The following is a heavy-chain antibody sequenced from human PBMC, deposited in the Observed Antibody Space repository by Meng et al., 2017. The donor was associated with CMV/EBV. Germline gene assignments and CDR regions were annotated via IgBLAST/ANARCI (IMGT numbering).Heavy chain of an antibody. Sequence: GESLKISCAASGFTFSSYAMHWVRQAPGKGLEWVATISYDGNSEYYADSVKGRFTISRDNSKDTLFVQMNSLRAEDRAVYYCARAQGKGYSSGWLYFDYWGQGTLVTVSS. CDR3: ARAQGKGYSSGWLYFDY. J-gene: IGHJ4*02. CDR1: GFTFSSYA. V-gene: IGHV3-30*04. CDR2: ISYDGNSE. D-gene: IGHD6-19*01.